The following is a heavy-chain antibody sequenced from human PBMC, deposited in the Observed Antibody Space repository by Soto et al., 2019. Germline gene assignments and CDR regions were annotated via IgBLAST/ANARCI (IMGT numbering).Heavy chain of an antibody. J-gene: IGHJ3*02. V-gene: IGHV4-59*01. CDR1: GGSISSYY. Sequence: SETLSLTCTVSGGSISSYYWSWIRQPPGKGLEWIGYIYYSGSTNYNPSLKSRVTISVDASKNQFSLKLSSVTAADTAVYYCARVGGVVPAADDAFDIWGQGTMVTVSS. D-gene: IGHD2-2*01. CDR2: IYYSGST. CDR3: ARVGGVVPAADDAFDI.